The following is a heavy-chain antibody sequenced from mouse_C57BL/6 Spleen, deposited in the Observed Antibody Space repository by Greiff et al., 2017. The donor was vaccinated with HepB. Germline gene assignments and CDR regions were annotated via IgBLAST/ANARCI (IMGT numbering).Heavy chain of an antibody. CDR1: GYTFTSYW. J-gene: IGHJ4*01. CDR3: AREKAMITRYYAMDY. V-gene: IGHV1-72*01. CDR2: IDTNSGGT. D-gene: IGHD2-4*01. Sequence: QVQLQQPGAELVKPGASVKLSCKASGYTFTSYWMHWVKQRPGRGLEWIGRIDTNSGGTKYNEKFKSKATLTVDKPSSTAYMQLSSLTSEDSAVYYCAREKAMITRYYAMDYWGQGTSVTVSS.